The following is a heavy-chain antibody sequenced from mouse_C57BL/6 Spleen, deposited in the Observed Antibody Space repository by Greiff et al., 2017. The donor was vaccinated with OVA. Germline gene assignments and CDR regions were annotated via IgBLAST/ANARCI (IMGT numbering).Heavy chain of an antibody. Sequence: EVQVVESGGGLVKPGGSLKLSCAASGFTFSDYGMHWVRQAPEKGLEWVAYISSGSSTIYYADTVKGRFTISRDNAKNTLFLQMTSLRSEDTAMYYCARDYDLDVWGTGTTVTVSS. J-gene: IGHJ1*03. CDR3: ARDYDLDV. CDR2: ISSGSSTI. V-gene: IGHV5-17*01. CDR1: GFTFSDYG. D-gene: IGHD2-4*01.